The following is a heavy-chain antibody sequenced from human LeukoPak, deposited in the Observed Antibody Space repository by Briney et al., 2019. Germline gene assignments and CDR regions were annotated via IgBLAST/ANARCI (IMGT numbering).Heavy chain of an antibody. CDR3: ARGRGPYGWFDP. CDR2: MNSDGTTT. Sequence: GGSLRLSCAASGFSSSDYWMHWVRHAAGKGLVWVSRMNSDGTTTNYADSVKGRFTISRNNAKNTLYLQMNSLRAEDTAVYYCARGRGPYGWFDPWGQGTLVTVSS. D-gene: IGHD3-10*01. J-gene: IGHJ5*02. V-gene: IGHV3-74*01. CDR1: GFSSSDYW.